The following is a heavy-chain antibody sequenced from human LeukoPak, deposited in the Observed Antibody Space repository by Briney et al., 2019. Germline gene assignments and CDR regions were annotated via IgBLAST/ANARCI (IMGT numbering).Heavy chain of an antibody. V-gene: IGHV3-30*18. Sequence: GGSLRLSCAASGFTFSSYGMHWVRQAPGKGLEWVAVISYDGSNKYYADSVKGRFTISRDNSKNTLYLQMNSLRAEDTAVYYCAKDPRGSAADDAFDIWGQGTMVTVSS. CDR1: GFTFSSYG. CDR3: AKDPRGSAADDAFDI. CDR2: ISYDGSNK. D-gene: IGHD5-12*01. J-gene: IGHJ3*02.